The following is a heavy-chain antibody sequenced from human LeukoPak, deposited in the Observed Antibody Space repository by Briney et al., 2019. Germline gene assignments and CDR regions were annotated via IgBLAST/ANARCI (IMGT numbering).Heavy chain of an antibody. Sequence: SETLSLTCAVYGGSFSGYYWSWIRQPPGKGLEWIGEINHSGSTNYNPSLKSRVTIPVDTSKNQFSLKLSSVTAADTAVYYCARRLMVRRHYYGSGSYGAFDIWGQGTMVTVSS. J-gene: IGHJ3*02. CDR2: INHSGST. V-gene: IGHV4-34*01. CDR1: GGSFSGYY. CDR3: ARRLMVRRHYYGSGSYGAFDI. D-gene: IGHD3-10*01.